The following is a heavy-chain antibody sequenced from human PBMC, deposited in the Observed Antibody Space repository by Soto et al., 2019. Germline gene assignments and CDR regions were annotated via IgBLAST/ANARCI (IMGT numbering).Heavy chain of an antibody. D-gene: IGHD4-4*01. V-gene: IGHV4-30-4*01. CDR1: GGSISNPDYY. CDR2: IFYSGDT. Sequence: SETLSLTCTVSGGSISNPDYYWNWIRQPPGKGLEWIGSIFYSGDTSYNPSLKSRPNMSVDTSKNQFSLSLRSVTASDTAVYFCAGEGRLQSLDYWGQGTVVTVSS. CDR3: AGEGRLQSLDY. J-gene: IGHJ4*02.